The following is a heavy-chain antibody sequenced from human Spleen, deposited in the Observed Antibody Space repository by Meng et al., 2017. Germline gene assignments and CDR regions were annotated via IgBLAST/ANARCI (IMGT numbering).Heavy chain of an antibody. V-gene: IGHV4-59*01. CDR2: IYSSGYT. CDR3: ASQKRGYSGYDYGGFDY. CDR1: GGSISDYY. D-gene: IGHD5-12*01. Sequence: SETLSLTCTVSGGSISDYYWSWIRQPPGKGLEWIGYIYSSGYTNYNPSLKSRVTISVDTSKNQFSLKLSSVTAADTAVYYCASQKRGYSGYDYGGFDYWGQGTLVTVSS. J-gene: IGHJ4*02.